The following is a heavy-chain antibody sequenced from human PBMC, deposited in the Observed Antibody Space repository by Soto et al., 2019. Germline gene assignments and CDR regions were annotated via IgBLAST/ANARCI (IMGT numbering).Heavy chain of an antibody. V-gene: IGHV1-18*01. D-gene: IGHD6-19*01. Sequence: VSVKVSCTASGYTFTSNGISWVRQAPRQGLEWMGWISAYNGNTNYAQKLQGRVTITTDTSTSTAYMELRSLRSDDTAVYYCARVSDHSSGWYNYYYYYMDVWGKGTTVTVSS. CDR2: ISAYNGNT. CDR1: GYTFTSNG. J-gene: IGHJ6*03. CDR3: ARVSDHSSGWYNYYYYYMDV.